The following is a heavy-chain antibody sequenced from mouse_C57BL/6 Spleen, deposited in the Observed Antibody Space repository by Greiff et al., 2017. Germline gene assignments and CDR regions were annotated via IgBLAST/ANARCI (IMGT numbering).Heavy chain of an antibody. CDR3: TVLTTVVARDAMDY. V-gene: IGHV1-15*01. J-gene: IGHJ4*01. CDR2: IDPETGGT. D-gene: IGHD1-1*01. Sequence: VQLQQSGAELVRPGASVTLSCKASGYTFTDYEMHWVKQTPVHGLEWIGAIDPETGGTAYNQKFKGKAILTADKSSSTAYMELRSLTSEDSAVYYCTVLTTVVARDAMDYWGQGTSVTVSS. CDR1: GYTFTDYE.